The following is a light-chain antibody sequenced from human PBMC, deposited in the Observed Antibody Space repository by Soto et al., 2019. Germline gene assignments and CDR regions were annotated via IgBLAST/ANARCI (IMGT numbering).Light chain of an antibody. V-gene: IGKV3-15*01. Sequence: EIVMTQSPGTLSVSPGESAILSCRASQSVNSKVAWYQQRPGQAPRLLMYAASSRATGIPARFSGSGSGTEFTLTISSLQSEDFAIYYCQQYNNWPPWTFGQGTKVEVK. J-gene: IGKJ1*01. CDR1: QSVNSK. CDR2: AAS. CDR3: QQYNNWPPWT.